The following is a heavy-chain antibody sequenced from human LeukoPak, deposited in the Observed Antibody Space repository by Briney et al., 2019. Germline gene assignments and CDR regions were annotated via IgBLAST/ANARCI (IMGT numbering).Heavy chain of an antibody. CDR3: ARVTGYVIEDNFDY. CDR2: IYYSGST. CDR1: GGSISNYY. D-gene: IGHD2-15*01. Sequence: SETLSLTCTVSGGSISNYYWSWIRQPPGKGLEWIGYIYYSGSTNYNPSLKSRVTISVDASKNQFSLKLSSVTAADTAVYYCARVTGYVIEDNFDYWGQGTLVTVSS. V-gene: IGHV4-59*01. J-gene: IGHJ4*02.